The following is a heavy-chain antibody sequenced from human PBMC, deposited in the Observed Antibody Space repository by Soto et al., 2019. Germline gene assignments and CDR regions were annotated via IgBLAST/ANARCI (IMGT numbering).Heavy chain of an antibody. J-gene: IGHJ6*02. CDR3: ARDRGYSYGLDYYYYYGMDV. Sequence: PSVKVSCKASGGTFSSYAISWVRQAPGQGLEWMGGIIPILGIANYAQKFQGRVTITADKSTSTAYMELSSLRSEDTAVYYCARDRGYSYGLDYYYYYGMDVWGQGTTVTVSS. D-gene: IGHD5-18*01. CDR2: IIPILGIA. CDR1: GGTFSSYA. V-gene: IGHV1-69*10.